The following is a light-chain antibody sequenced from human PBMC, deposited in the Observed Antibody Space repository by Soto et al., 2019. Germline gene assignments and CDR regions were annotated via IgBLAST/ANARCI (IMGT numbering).Light chain of an antibody. CDR2: DVS. CDR1: SSDVGGYNY. J-gene: IGLJ1*01. Sequence: QAVLTQPPSVSGAPRQRVTISCSGTSSDVGGYNYVSWYQQHPGKAPKLMIYDVSKRPSGVPDRFSGSKSGNTASLTISGLQAEDEADYYCCSYAGSYSYVFGTGTKLTVL. CDR3: CSYAGSYSYV. V-gene: IGLV2-11*01.